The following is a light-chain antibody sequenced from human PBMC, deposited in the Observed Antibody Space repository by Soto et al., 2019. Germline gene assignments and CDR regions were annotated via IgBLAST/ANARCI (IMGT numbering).Light chain of an antibody. CDR3: GTWDSSLNVGV. CDR1: SSNIGNNY. V-gene: IGLV1-51*01. Sequence: QSVLTQPPSVSAAPGQTVTISCSGSSSNIGNNYVSWYQQLPGTAPKLLIYDNNKRPSGIPDRFSGSKSGTSATLGITGLQTGDEADYYCGTWDSSLNVGVFGGGTQLTVL. CDR2: DNN. J-gene: IGLJ2*01.